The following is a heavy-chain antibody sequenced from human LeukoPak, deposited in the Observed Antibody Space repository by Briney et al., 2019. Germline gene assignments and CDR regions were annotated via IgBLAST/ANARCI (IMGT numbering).Heavy chain of an antibody. CDR2: IIPTLGIA. CDR3: AGEEERGVTVAGTAFDY. CDR1: GGTFSSYS. Sequence: GASVKVSCKASGGTFSSYSITWVRQAPGQGLEWMGRIIPTLGIANYAQKFQGRVTITADKSTSIAYMELSSLRSEDTAVYYCAGEEERGVTVAGTAFDYWGQGTLVTVSS. V-gene: IGHV1-69*04. J-gene: IGHJ4*02. D-gene: IGHD6-19*01.